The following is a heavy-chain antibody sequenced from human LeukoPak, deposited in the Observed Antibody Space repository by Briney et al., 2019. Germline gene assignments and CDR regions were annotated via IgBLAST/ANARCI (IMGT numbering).Heavy chain of an antibody. Sequence: GGSLSLSCAASGFTFSSRWMHWVHQAPGKGRVWVAQNNNDGSSTMYADSVKGRFTISRDNAKNTLYLQMNSLRAEDTAVYYCSDFDYWGQGTLVTVSS. CDR1: GFTFSSRW. V-gene: IGHV3-74*03. CDR3: SDFDY. CDR2: NNNDGSST. J-gene: IGHJ4*02.